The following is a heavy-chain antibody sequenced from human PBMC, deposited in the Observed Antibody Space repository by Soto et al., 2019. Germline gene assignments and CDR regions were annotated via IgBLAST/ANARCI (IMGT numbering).Heavy chain of an antibody. D-gene: IGHD3-16*01. CDR2: LIGSGGRT. CDR1: GFTFSSYA. CDR3: AKDRIMGSTTFWGMDV. J-gene: IGHJ6*02. Sequence: EVQLLESGGGLVQPGGSLRLSCAASGFTFSSYAMSWVRQAPGKGLEWVSALIGSGGRTYYADSVKGRFTISRDNSKNTLYLQMNRLRVEDTAVYYCAKDRIMGSTTFWGMDVWGQGTTVTVSS. V-gene: IGHV3-23*01.